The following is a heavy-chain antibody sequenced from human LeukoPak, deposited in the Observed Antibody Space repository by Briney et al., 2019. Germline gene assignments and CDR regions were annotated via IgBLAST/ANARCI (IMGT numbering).Heavy chain of an antibody. CDR3: ARDWQYQRSYYYYGMDV. D-gene: IGHD2-2*01. CDR2: INPSGGST. Sequence: RASVKVSCKASGYTFTSYYMHWVRQAPGQGLEWMGIINPSGGSTSYAQKFQGRVTMTRDTSTSTVYMELSSLRSEDTAVYYCARDWQYQRSYYYYGMDVWGQGTTVTVSS. J-gene: IGHJ6*02. V-gene: IGHV1-46*01. CDR1: GYTFTSYY.